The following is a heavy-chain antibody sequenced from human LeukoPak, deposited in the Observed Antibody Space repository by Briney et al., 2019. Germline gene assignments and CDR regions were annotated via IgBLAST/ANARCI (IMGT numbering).Heavy chain of an antibody. CDR3: ARDPAADRYFDL. CDR2: ISSSGRLI. CDR1: GFTFSDYY. J-gene: IGHJ2*01. D-gene: IGHD3-22*01. V-gene: IGHV3-11*01. Sequence: KPGGSLRLSCAASGFTFSDYYMIWIRQAPGKGLEWLSYISSSGRLIYYADSVEGRFTTSRDIAKNAVYLQMNSLRVEDSAVYYCARDPAADRYFDLWGRGTLVTVSS.